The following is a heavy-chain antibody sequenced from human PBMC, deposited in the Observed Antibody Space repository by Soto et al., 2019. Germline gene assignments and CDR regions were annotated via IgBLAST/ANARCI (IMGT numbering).Heavy chain of an antibody. Sequence: SETLSLTCAVSGGSISSSNWWSWVRQPPGKGLEWIGEIYHSGSTNYNPSLKSRVTISVDKSKNQFSLKLSSVTAADTAVYYCARGLRRYDSSGYPPGYWGQGTLVTVSS. J-gene: IGHJ4*02. CDR1: GGSISSSNW. D-gene: IGHD3-22*01. CDR2: IYHSGST. CDR3: ARGLRRYDSSGYPPGY. V-gene: IGHV4-4*02.